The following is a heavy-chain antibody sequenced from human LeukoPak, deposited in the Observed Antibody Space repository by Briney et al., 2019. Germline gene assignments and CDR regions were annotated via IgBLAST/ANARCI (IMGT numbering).Heavy chain of an antibody. CDR2: INPSGGST. CDR3: ARESSWYMDV. CDR1: EHTVTSYN. Sequence: GASVKVSCNASEHTVTSYNMHWGRQAPGQGLEWMGIINPSGGSTSHAQKFQVRVNMTRDTSTSTVYMELSSLRSEDTAVYYCARESSWYMDVWGKGTTVTVSS. V-gene: IGHV1-46*01. D-gene: IGHD3-10*01. J-gene: IGHJ6*03.